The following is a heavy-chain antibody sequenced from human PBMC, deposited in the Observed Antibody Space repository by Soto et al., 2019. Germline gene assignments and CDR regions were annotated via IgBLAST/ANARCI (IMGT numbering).Heavy chain of an antibody. CDR3: VRPYYSSSWFPFDR. D-gene: IGHD6-13*01. J-gene: IGHJ4*02. CDR1: GFDFGDYY. V-gene: IGHV3-11*01. CDR2: IDSGDGTT. Sequence: GGSLRLSCTGSGFDFGDYYMSWIRQAPGKGLEWVSYIDSGDGTTYYTDSVRGRFTISRDNAKKTVYLQMSSLRVEDTALYYCVRPYYSSSWFPFDRWGQGTLVTVSS.